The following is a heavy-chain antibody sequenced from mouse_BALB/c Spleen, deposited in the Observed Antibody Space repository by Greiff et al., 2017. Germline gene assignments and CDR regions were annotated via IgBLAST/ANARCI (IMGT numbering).Heavy chain of an antibody. CDR2: ISSGGSYT. Sequence: EVKLMESGGGLVKPGGSLKLSCAASGFTFSSYAMSWVRQTPEKRLEWVATISSGGSYTYYPDSVKGRFTISRDNAKNTLYLQMSSLRSEDTAMYYCARNRYEGAMDYWGQGTSVTVSS. CDR3: ARNRYEGAMDY. J-gene: IGHJ4*01. V-gene: IGHV5-9-3*01. D-gene: IGHD2-14*01. CDR1: GFTFSSYA.